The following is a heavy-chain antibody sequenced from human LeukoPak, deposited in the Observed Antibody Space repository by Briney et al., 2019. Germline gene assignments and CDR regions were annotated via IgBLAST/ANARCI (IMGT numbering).Heavy chain of an antibody. CDR2: ISSSSSYI. J-gene: IGHJ3*02. Sequence: GGSLRLSCAASGFAFSSTYSMTWVRQAPGKGREWVSSISSSSSYIYDADSVKGRFTISRDNAKNSLYLQMNSLRAEDTAVYYCASLGIVVATDAFDIWGQGTMVTVSS. V-gene: IGHV3-21*01. CDR3: ASLGIVVATDAFDI. CDR1: GFAFSSTYS. D-gene: IGHD3-22*01.